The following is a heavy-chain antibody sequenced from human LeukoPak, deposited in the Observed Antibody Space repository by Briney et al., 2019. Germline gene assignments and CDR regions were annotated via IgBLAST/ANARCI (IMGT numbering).Heavy chain of an antibody. CDR2: IYPGDSDT. CDR1: GYSFTSYW. J-gene: IGHJ3*02. V-gene: IGHV5-51*01. D-gene: IGHD5-18*01. CDR3: ARHFHRYSYGIHDAFDI. Sequence: GESLKISCKGSGYSFTSYWIGWVRQMPGKGLEWMGIIYPGDSDTRYSPSFQGQVTISADKSISTAYLQWSSLKASDTAMYYCARHFHRYSYGIHDAFDIWGQGTMVTVSS.